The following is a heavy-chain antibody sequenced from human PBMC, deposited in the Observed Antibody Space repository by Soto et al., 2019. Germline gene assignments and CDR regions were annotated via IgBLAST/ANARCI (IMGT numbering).Heavy chain of an antibody. D-gene: IGHD3-22*01. CDR3: ARMYLARFYDSSGYYDPDAFDI. J-gene: IGHJ3*02. Sequence: SGPTLVNPTQTLTLTCTFSGFSLSTSGMRVSWIRQPPGKALEWLARIDWDDDKFYSTSLKTRLTISKDTSKNQVVLTMTNMGPVDTATYYCARMYLARFYDSSGYYDPDAFDIWGQGTMVTVSS. V-gene: IGHV2-70*04. CDR2: IDWDDDK. CDR1: GFSLSTSGMR.